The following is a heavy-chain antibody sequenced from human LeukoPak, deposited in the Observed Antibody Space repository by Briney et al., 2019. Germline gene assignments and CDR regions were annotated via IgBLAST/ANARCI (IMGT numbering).Heavy chain of an antibody. CDR2: IWSDGTNQ. V-gene: IGHV3-33*06. Sequence: GGSLRLSCAASGFTFSHFGFHWVRQAPGKGLGWVAVIWSDGTNQYYGDSVKGRFIIYRDDSHNTVYLQMNSLRVEDTAVYYCAKDAQRGFDYSNSLEYWGQGSLVTVSS. D-gene: IGHD4-11*01. J-gene: IGHJ4*02. CDR1: GFTFSHFG. CDR3: AKDAQRGFDYSNSLEY.